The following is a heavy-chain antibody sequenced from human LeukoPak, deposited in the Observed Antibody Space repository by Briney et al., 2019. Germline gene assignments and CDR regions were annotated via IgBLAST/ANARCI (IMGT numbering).Heavy chain of an antibody. CDR2: VKTDGTYR. CDR3: VRDDDVYGFDY. J-gene: IGHJ4*02. D-gene: IGHD3-16*01. V-gene: IGHV3-74*01. Sequence: GGSLRLSCAASGFIFSRHWMHWVRHAPGGGLVCVARVKTDGTYRDYGDSVKGRFTISRNNAKNTLYLQMNSLRVEVTAREYGVRDDDVYGFDYWGQGTVVTVSS. CDR1: GFIFSRHW.